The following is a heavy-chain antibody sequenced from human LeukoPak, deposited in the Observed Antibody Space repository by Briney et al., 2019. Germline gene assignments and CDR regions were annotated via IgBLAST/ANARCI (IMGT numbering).Heavy chain of an antibody. CDR2: ISSSAGNT. J-gene: IGHJ4*02. Sequence: GGSLRLSCAASGFTFSSYAISWVRQAPGKGLEWVSGISSSAGNTNYADSVKGRFTISRDNSKNTLYLQMNSLRVEDTAVYYCAKAQLRVTTGIDNWGQGTLVPVSS. V-gene: IGHV3-23*01. CDR3: AKAQLRVTTGIDN. CDR1: GFTFSSYA. D-gene: IGHD4-17*01.